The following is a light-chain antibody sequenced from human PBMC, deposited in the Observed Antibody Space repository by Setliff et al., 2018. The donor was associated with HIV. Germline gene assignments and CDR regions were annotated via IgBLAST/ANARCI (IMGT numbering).Light chain of an antibody. Sequence: QSALTQPASVSGSPGQSITISCTGTSSDVGGYNYVSWYQQQPGKAPKLMIYEVSNRPSGVSSRFSGSKSGNTASLTISGLQTEDEADYYCNSYTSSSTLPYVFGTGTKVTV. V-gene: IGLV2-14*01. CDR1: SSDVGGYNY. J-gene: IGLJ1*01. CDR3: NSYTSSSTLPYV. CDR2: EVS.